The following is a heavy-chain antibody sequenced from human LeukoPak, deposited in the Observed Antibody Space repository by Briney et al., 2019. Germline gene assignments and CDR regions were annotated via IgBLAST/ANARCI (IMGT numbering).Heavy chain of an antibody. CDR2: INHSGYT. D-gene: IGHD4-17*01. Sequence: PSETPSLTCAVSGVSFNDYYWSWVRQTPGKGLEWIGEINHSGYTNDSPSLKSRVTLSIDTSRKQFSLNLRSVTVADTGIYYCTRMTTGHDYWGPGTLVTVSS. CDR1: GVSFNDYY. V-gene: IGHV4-34*01. CDR3: TRMTTGHDY. J-gene: IGHJ4*02.